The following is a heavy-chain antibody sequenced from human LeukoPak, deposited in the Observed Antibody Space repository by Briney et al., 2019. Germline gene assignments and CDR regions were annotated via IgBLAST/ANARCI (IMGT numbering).Heavy chain of an antibody. V-gene: IGHV4-59*01. D-gene: IGHD3-3*01. Sequence: SETLSLTCTVSVGPISSYYGRWIPQPPGKGLEWIGHIYYSGSTNYSPFLKRPVPISVETSQKQFVLRLSSVTAADTAVYYCARDRGAYDFWSGPTNWFDPWGQGTLVTVSS. CDR1: VGPISSYY. J-gene: IGHJ5*02. CDR3: ARDRGAYDFWSGPTNWFDP. CDR2: IYYSGST.